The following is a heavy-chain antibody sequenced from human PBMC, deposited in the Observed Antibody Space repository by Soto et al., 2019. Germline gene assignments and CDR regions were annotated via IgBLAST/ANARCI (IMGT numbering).Heavy chain of an antibody. J-gene: IGHJ4*02. D-gene: IGHD6-19*01. Sequence: EVQLLESGGGLVQPGGSLRLSCAASGFTFSNYAMSWVRQAPGKGLEWVSGISTSDTSTYYADSVKGRFIISRDNAKNTLSMQMPSLRAADTGVYYCSKDSQGLVPHWGPGTLVTVSS. CDR3: SKDSQGLVPH. CDR2: ISTSDTST. V-gene: IGHV3-23*01. CDR1: GFTFSNYA.